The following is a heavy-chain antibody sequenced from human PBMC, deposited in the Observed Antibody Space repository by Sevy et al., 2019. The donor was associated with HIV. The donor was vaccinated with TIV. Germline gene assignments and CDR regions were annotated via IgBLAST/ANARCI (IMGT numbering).Heavy chain of an antibody. D-gene: IGHD2-21*01. Sequence: GGSLRLSCAGYGFSFSDSDMHWVRHPTGKSLEWISSIGTLGDTFYADSVKGGFTISRDNAKSSLYLQMSNLRAGDTALYYCVRGLQTHCDRTACPLDNWGQGTLVTVSS. J-gene: IGHJ4*02. CDR1: GFSFSDSD. V-gene: IGHV3-13*01. CDR2: IGTLGDT. CDR3: VRGLQTHCDRTACPLDN.